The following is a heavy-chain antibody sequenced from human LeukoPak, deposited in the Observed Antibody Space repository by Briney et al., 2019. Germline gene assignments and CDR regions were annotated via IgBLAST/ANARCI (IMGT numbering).Heavy chain of an antibody. Sequence: PGGSLRLSCAASGFTFSSYAMSWVRQAPGKGLEWVSAISGSGGSTYYADSVKGRFTISRDNSKNTLYLQMNSLRAEDMAMYYCARGDDSGYYDYFDYWGQGALVTVSS. CDR3: ARGDDSGYYDYFDY. D-gene: IGHD3-22*01. V-gene: IGHV3-23*01. CDR1: GFTFSSYA. CDR2: ISGSGGST. J-gene: IGHJ4*02.